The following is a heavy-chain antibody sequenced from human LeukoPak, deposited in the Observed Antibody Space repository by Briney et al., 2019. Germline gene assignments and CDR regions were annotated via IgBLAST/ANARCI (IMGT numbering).Heavy chain of an antibody. J-gene: IGHJ4*02. V-gene: IGHV3-23*01. Sequence: GGTLRLSCAASGFTFSSSAMSWVRQAPGKGLEWVSSISGSGSGGSTYYADSVKGRFTISRDNSKNTLYLQMNSLRAEDTAVYYCAKSGYNRFDYWGQGTLVTVSS. D-gene: IGHD5-24*01. CDR3: AKSGYNRFDY. CDR2: ISGSGSGGST. CDR1: GFTFSSSA.